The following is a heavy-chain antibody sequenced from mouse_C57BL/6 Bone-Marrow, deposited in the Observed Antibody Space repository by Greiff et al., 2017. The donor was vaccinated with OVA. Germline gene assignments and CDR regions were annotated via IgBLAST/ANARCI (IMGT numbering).Heavy chain of an antibody. CDR2: IYPRSGNT. J-gene: IGHJ1*03. Sequence: VQRVESGAELARPGASVKLSCKASGYTFTSYGISWVKQRTGPGLEWIGEIYPRSGNTYYNEKFKGKATLTADKSSSTAYMELRSLTSEDSAVYFCARASYYSNYPWYFDVWGTGTTVTVSS. V-gene: IGHV1-81*01. D-gene: IGHD2-5*01. CDR3: ARASYYSNYPWYFDV. CDR1: GYTFTSYG.